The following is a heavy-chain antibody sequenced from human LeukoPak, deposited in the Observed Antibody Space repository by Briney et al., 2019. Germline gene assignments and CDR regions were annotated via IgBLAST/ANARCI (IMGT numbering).Heavy chain of an antibody. CDR1: GGSISSGSYY. Sequence: PSETLSLTCTVSGGSISSGSYYWSWIRQPPGKGLEWIGYIYYSGSTNYNPSLKSRVTISVDTSKNQFSLKLSSVTAADTAVYYCTSWYSSSSFGYFDYWGQGTLVTVSS. CDR2: IYYSGST. CDR3: TSWYSSSSFGYFDY. J-gene: IGHJ4*02. D-gene: IGHD6-6*01. V-gene: IGHV4-61*01.